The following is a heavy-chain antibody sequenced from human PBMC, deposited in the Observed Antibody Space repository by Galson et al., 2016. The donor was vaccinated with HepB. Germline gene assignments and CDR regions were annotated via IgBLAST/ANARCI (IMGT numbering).Heavy chain of an antibody. V-gene: IGHV3-48*02. CDR3: ARGNGGTFDL. D-gene: IGHD2-15*01. CDR1: GFSFSSYS. Sequence: SLRLSCAVSGFSFSSYSMQWVRQAPGKGLEWISYISSSSHAIYYADSVKGRFTISRDNVKNSLFLQMDSLRDEDTAVYYCARGNGGTFDLWGRRALVTVSS. J-gene: IGHJ2*01. CDR2: ISSSSHAI.